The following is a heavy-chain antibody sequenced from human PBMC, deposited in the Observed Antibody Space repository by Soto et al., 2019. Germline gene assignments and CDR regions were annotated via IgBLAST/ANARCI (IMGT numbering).Heavy chain of an antibody. Sequence: GGSLRLSCAASGFTFSSYAMSWVRQAPGKGLEWVSAISGSGGSTYYADSVKGRFTISRDNSKNTLYLQMNSLRAEDTAVYYCAKEWDNAPVTYNWFDPWGQGTLVTVSS. CDR1: GFTFSSYA. J-gene: IGHJ5*02. CDR3: AKEWDNAPVTYNWFDP. CDR2: ISGSGGST. V-gene: IGHV3-23*01. D-gene: IGHD4-17*01.